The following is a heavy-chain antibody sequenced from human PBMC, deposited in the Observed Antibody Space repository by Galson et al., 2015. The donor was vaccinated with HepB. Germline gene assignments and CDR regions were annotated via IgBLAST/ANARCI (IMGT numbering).Heavy chain of an antibody. J-gene: IGHJ3*02. Sequence: SVKVSCKASGYIFISYAMHWVRQAPGQRLEWMGWINAGNGNTKYSQNFQGRVTITRDISASTAYMELSSLRFEDTAVYYCARDGSNSLLYDSGRNEPFDIWGQGTMVTVSS. V-gene: IGHV1-3*01. CDR1: GYIFISYA. D-gene: IGHD3-10*01. CDR2: INAGNGNT. CDR3: ARDGSNSLLYDSGRNEPFDI.